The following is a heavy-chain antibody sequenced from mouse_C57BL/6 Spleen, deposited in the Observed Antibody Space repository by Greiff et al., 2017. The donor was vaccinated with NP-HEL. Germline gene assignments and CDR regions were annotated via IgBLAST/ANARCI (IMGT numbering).Heavy chain of an antibody. D-gene: IGHD2-4*01. CDR2: IHPSDSDT. Sequence: VQLQQPGAELVKPGASVKVSCKASGYTFTSYWMHWVKQRPGQGLEWIGRIHPSDSDTNYNQKFKGKATLTVDKSSSTAYMQLSSLTSEDSAVYYCAIAIYYDYEAWFAYWGQGTLVTVSA. V-gene: IGHV1-74*01. J-gene: IGHJ3*01. CDR3: AIAIYYDYEAWFAY. CDR1: GYTFTSYW.